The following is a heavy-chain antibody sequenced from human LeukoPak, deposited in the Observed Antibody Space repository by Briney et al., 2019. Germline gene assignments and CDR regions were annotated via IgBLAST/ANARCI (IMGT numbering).Heavy chain of an antibody. V-gene: IGHV3-33*08. D-gene: IGHD3-22*01. Sequence: GGSLRLSCAASGFTFSNYGMQWVRQAPGKGLEWVAVIWHDGGNKYYADSVKGRFTISRDNSKNTLYLQMNSLSAEDTALYYCARGLYASSGYSIDYWGQGTLVTVSS. CDR3: ARGLYASSGYSIDY. J-gene: IGHJ4*02. CDR2: IWHDGGNK. CDR1: GFTFSNYG.